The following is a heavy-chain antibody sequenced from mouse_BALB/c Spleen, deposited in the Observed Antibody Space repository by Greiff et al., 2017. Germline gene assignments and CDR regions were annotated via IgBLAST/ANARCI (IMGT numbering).Heavy chain of an antibody. J-gene: IGHJ4*01. CDR3: ARGGSGSSYGYAMDY. Sequence: DVMLVESGGGLVQPGGSRKLSCAASGFTFSSFGMHWVRQAPEKGLEWVAYISSGSSTIYYADTVKGRFTISRDNPKNTLFLQMTSLRSEDTAMYYCARGGSGSSYGYAMDYWGQGTSVTVSS. CDR2: ISSGSSTI. CDR1: GFTFSSFG. D-gene: IGHD1-1*01. V-gene: IGHV5-17*02.